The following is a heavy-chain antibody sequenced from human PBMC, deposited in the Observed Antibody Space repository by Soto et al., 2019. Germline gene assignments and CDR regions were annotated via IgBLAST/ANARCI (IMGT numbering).Heavy chain of an antibody. CDR1: GDSVSSNSAT. CDR3: ARATHGAHWFDP. J-gene: IGHJ5*02. Sequence: SQTLSLTCAISGDSVSSNSATWNWIRQSPSRGLEWLGRTYYSSKWYYEYALSVRSRIAINPDTSKNQFSLHLNSVTPEDTAVYSCARATHGAHWFDPWGQGTLVTVSS. D-gene: IGHD2-8*01. CDR2: TYYSSKWYY. V-gene: IGHV6-1*01.